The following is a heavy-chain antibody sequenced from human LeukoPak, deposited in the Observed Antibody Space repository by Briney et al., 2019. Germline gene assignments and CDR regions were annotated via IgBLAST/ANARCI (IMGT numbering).Heavy chain of an antibody. V-gene: IGHV3-30-3*01. D-gene: IGHD1-26*01. CDR2: ISYDGSNK. Sequence: PPGRSLRLSCAASGFTFSSYAMHWVRQAPGKGLEWVAVISYDGSNKYYADSVKGRFTISRDNSKNTLYLQMNSLRAEDTAVYYCARDGLRWELLPFDYWGQGTLVTVSS. J-gene: IGHJ4*02. CDR3: ARDGLRWELLPFDY. CDR1: GFTFSSYA.